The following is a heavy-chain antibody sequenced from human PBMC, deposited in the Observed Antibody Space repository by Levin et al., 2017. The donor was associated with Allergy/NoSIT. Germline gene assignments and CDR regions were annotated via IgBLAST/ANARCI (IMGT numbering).Heavy chain of an antibody. V-gene: IGHV3-30*18. CDR1: GFTFSSYG. J-gene: IGHJ6*03. CDR2: ISYDGSNK. Sequence: GGSLRLSCAASGFTFSSYGMHWVRQAPGKGLEWVAVISYDGSNKYYADSVKGRFTISRDNSKNTLYLQMNSLRAEDTAVYYCAKDHSSGWSVHHHYYYYYYMDVWGKGTTVTVSS. CDR3: AKDHSSGWSVHHHYYYYYYMDV. D-gene: IGHD6-19*01.